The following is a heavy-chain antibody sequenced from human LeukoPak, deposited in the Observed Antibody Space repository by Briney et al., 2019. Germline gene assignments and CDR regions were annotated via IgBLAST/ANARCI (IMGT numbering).Heavy chain of an antibody. Sequence: ASVKVSCKASGGTFSSYAISWVRQAPGQALEWMGGIIPIFGTANYAQKFQGRVTITTDESTSTAYMELSSLRSEDTAVYYCASRKYSGSYYGRRGLDYWGQGTLVTVSS. D-gene: IGHD1-26*01. CDR1: GGTFSSYA. CDR3: ASRKYSGSYYGRRGLDY. CDR2: IIPIFGTA. V-gene: IGHV1-69*05. J-gene: IGHJ4*02.